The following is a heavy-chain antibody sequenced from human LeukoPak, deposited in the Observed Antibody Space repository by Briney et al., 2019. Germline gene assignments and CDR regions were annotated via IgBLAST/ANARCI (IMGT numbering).Heavy chain of an antibody. V-gene: IGHV3-21*01. CDR2: ISSSSSYI. D-gene: IGHD1-26*01. Sequence: PGGSLRLSCAASGFTFSSYSMNWVRQAPGKGLEWVSSISSSSSYIYYADSVKGRFTISRDNAKNTLYLQMNSLRAEDTAVYYCRGYSGSSWSPDYWGQGTLVTVSS. CDR1: GFTFSSYS. J-gene: IGHJ4*02. CDR3: RGYSGSSWSPDY.